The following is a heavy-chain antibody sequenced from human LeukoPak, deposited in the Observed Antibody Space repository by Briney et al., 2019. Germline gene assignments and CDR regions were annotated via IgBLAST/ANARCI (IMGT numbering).Heavy chain of an antibody. D-gene: IGHD6-6*01. CDR3: ARGLSGYASSLGY. CDR1: GFTFSSYG. CDR2: ISGSGGST. Sequence: PGGSLRLSCEASGFTFSSYGMSWVRQAPGKGLEWVSAISGSGGSTYYADSVKGRFTISRDNSKNTLYLQMNSLRAEDTAVYYCARGLSGYASSLGYWGQGTLVTVSA. V-gene: IGHV3-23*01. J-gene: IGHJ4*02.